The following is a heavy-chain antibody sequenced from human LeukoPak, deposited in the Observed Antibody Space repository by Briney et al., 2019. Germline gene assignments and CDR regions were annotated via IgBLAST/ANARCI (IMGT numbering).Heavy chain of an antibody. CDR1: GFTFSSYG. V-gene: IGHV3-33*01. J-gene: IGHJ5*02. Sequence: GGSLRLSCAASGFTFSSYGMHWVRQAPGKGLEWVAVMWYDGSNKYYADSVKGRFTISRDNSKNTLYLQMNSLRAEDTAVYYCAREDIVVVPAAARGAFDPWGQGTLVTVSS. CDR2: MWYDGSNK. D-gene: IGHD2-2*01. CDR3: AREDIVVVPAAARGAFDP.